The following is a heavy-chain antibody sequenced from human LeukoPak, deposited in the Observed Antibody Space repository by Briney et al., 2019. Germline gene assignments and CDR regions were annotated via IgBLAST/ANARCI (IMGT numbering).Heavy chain of an antibody. CDR3: ARDIRGSRWFEP. V-gene: IGHV1-8*01. CDR2: MNPNTGNT. J-gene: IGHJ5*02. Sequence: ASVKVSCKASGYTFTSLDVNWVRQATGQGLEWIGWMNPNTGNTGYAQRFQGRVTMTRDTSINTAYMELSSLTSEDTAVYYCARDIRGSRWFEPWGQGTLVTVSS. CDR1: GYTFTSLD.